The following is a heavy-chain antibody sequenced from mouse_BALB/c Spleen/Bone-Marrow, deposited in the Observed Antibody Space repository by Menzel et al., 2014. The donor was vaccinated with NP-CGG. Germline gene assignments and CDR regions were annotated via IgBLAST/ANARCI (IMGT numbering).Heavy chain of an antibody. CDR1: GYTFTSYW. CDR3: ARSRDGYDSFAY. CDR2: INPSTGYT. D-gene: IGHD2-2*01. Sequence: VQLQQSGAELAKPGASVKMSCKASGYTFTSYWMHWVKQRPGQGLEWIGYINPSTGYTEYDQKFKDKATLTADKSSSTAYTQLSSLTSEDSAVHYCARSRDGYDSFAYWGQGTLVTVSA. J-gene: IGHJ3*01. V-gene: IGHV1-7*01.